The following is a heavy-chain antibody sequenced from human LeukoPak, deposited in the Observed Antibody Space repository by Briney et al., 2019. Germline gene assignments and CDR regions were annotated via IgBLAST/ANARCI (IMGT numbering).Heavy chain of an antibody. J-gene: IGHJ4*02. CDR2: IYPGDSHT. D-gene: IGHD3-10*01. V-gene: IGHV5-51*01. Sequence: PGESLKISCKCSGYSFTNYWIGWVRQMPGKGLEWMGIIYPGDSHTRYSPSFQGLVTISADKSINTAYLQWSSLKASDTAMYYCGRALELYFFDYWGQGTLVTVSS. CDR3: GRALELYFFDY. CDR1: GYSFTNYW.